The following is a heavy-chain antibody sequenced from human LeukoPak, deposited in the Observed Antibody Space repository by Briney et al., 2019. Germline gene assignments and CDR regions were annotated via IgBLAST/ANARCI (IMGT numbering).Heavy chain of an antibody. V-gene: IGHV4-59*10. J-gene: IGHJ4*02. CDR1: GGSFSGYY. Sequence: SETLSLTCAVYGGSFSGYYWSWIRQPAGKGLEWIGLMYTSGSPNYNPSLKSRVTLSVDTSKNQFSLTLTSVTAADTAVYYCATTVTRGSTTYYFDYWGRGTLVTVSS. CDR2: MYTSGSP. D-gene: IGHD2-2*01. CDR3: ATTVTRGSTTYYFDY.